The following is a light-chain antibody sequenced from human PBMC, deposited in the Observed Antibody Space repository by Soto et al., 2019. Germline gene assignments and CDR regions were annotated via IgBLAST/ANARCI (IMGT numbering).Light chain of an antibody. CDR3: QQYQSYSET. CDR1: QSVSTR. CDR2: DAS. Sequence: DIQMTQSPSTLSASVGDRVTITCRASQSVSTRLAWYQQKPGKAPKLLIYDASSLQTGVPSRFSGSGSGAEFTLTISSLQPADFATYYWQQYQSYSETLGHGTKVDIK. V-gene: IGKV1-5*01. J-gene: IGKJ1*01.